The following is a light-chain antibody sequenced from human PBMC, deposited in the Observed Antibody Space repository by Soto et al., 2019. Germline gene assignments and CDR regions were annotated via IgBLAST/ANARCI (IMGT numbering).Light chain of an antibody. CDR1: SSDIGAYNF. Sequence: QSALTQPPSASGSPGQSVSISCTGTSSDIGAYNFVSWYQQHPGKGPQVIIYEVTNRPSGVSNRFSGSKSGNTASLTISDLQAEDEADYFCGSYTGGITYWVFGGGTKLTVL. J-gene: IGLJ3*02. V-gene: IGLV2-14*01. CDR2: EVT. CDR3: GSYTGGITYWV.